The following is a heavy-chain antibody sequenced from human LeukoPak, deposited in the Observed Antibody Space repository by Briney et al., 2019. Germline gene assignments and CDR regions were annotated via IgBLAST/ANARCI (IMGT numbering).Heavy chain of an antibody. CDR3: ARGRVVVPAAGDDAFDV. Sequence: GGSLRLSCAASGFTFSSYDMHWVRQATGKGLEWVSRIGTTGDTYYRGSVKGRFTISRESAKNTLYLQMNSLRAEDTAVYYCARGRVVVPAAGDDAFDVWGQGTMVTVSS. J-gene: IGHJ3*01. CDR1: GFTFSSYD. CDR2: IGTTGDT. D-gene: IGHD2-2*01. V-gene: IGHV3-13*01.